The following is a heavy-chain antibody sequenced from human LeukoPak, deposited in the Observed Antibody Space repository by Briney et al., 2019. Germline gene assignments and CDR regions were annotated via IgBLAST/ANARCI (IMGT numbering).Heavy chain of an antibody. CDR3: ASNRYYFDY. CDR2: ISYDGSNK. V-gene: IGHV3-30-3*01. CDR1: RFTFSSYA. Sequence: PGRSLRLSCAASRFTFSSYAMHWVRQAPGKGLEWVAVISYDGSNKYYADSVKGRFTISRDNSKNTLYLQMNSLRAEDTAVYYCASNRYYFDYWGQGTLVTVSS. D-gene: IGHD1-14*01. J-gene: IGHJ4*02.